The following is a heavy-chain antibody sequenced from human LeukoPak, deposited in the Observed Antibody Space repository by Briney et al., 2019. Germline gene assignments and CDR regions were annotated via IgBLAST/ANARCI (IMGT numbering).Heavy chain of an antibody. Sequence: GGSLRLSCAASGFTFSSYAVSWVRQAPGKGLEWVSAISGSGGSTYYADSVKGRFTISRDNSKNTLYLQMNSLRAEDTAVYYCAKIDYDFWSGALDYWGQGTLVTVSS. J-gene: IGHJ4*02. CDR1: GFTFSSYA. V-gene: IGHV3-23*01. CDR3: AKIDYDFWSGALDY. D-gene: IGHD3-3*01. CDR2: ISGSGGST.